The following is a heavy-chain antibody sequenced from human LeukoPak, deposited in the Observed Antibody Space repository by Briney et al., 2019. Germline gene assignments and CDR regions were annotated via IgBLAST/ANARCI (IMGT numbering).Heavy chain of an antibody. J-gene: IGHJ4*02. V-gene: IGHV5-51*01. CDR1: GYNFATYW. CDR2: IYPGDSDT. CDR3: AKLNQAGYSSSWYGEFDY. Sequence: GESLKISCKGSGYNFATYWIGWVRQMPGKGLEWMGIIYPGDSDTRYSPSFQGQVTISADKSISTAYLQWSSLKASDTAMYYCAKLNQAGYSSSWYGEFDYWGQGTLVTVSS. D-gene: IGHD6-13*01.